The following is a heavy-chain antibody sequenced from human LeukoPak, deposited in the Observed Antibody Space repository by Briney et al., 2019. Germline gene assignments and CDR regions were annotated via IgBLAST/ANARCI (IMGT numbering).Heavy chain of an antibody. V-gene: IGHV3-53*01. Sequence: GGSLRLSCAASGFTVSSNYMSWVRQAPGKGLEWVSVIYSGGSTYYADSVKGRFTISRDNSKNTLYLQMNSLRAEDTAVYYCARLSYYYGSGSYRSHLDYWGQGTLVTVSS. J-gene: IGHJ4*02. CDR2: IYSGGST. D-gene: IGHD3-10*01. CDR3: ARLSYYYGSGSYRSHLDY. CDR1: GFTVSSNY.